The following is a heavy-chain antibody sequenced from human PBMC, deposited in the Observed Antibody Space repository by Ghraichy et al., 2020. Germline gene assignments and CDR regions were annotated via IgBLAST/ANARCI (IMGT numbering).Heavy chain of an antibody. D-gene: IGHD2-2*01. Sequence: GGSLRLSCAASGFTFSRFWMTWVRQAPGKGLEWVANIKQDGSKKIYVDSVKGRFTISRDNAKNSLYLQMNSLRAEDTAVYYCARYGCGSSSCSFDYWGQGTLVTVSS. CDR1: GFTFSRFW. CDR3: ARYGCGSSSCSFDY. V-gene: IGHV3-7*01. CDR2: IKQDGSKK. J-gene: IGHJ4*02.